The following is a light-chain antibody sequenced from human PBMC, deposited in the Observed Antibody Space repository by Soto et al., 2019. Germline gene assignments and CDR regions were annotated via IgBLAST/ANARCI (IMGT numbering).Light chain of an antibody. CDR2: GAS. J-gene: IGKJ2*01. CDR1: QNVASN. CDR3: QQYHNWPPQYT. Sequence: EIVMTQSPATLSVSPGERATLSCRASQNVASNLAWYQQKPGQAPRLLIHGASTRATGVPARFSGSGSGTEFTLTISSLQSEDFAVYYCQQYHNWPPQYTFGQGTKLQIK. V-gene: IGKV3-15*01.